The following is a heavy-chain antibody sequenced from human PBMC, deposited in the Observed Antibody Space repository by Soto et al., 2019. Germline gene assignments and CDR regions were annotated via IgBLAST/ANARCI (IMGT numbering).Heavy chain of an antibody. CDR1: GFSFTSYW. D-gene: IGHD2-2*01. Sequence: GESLKISCKGSGFSFTSYWIAWVRQMPGKGLEWVGIIYPGDSNTRYSPSFQGQVTISADKPINTAYLQWSSLKASDTAMDYCARTSREYQLLAFGYGGQGTLVTAPS. CDR3: ARTSREYQLLAFGY. CDR2: IYPGDSNT. J-gene: IGHJ4*02. V-gene: IGHV5-51*04.